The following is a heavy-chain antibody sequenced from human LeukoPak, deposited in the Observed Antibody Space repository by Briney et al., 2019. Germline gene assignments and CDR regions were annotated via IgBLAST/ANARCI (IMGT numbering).Heavy chain of an antibody. D-gene: IGHD2-8*01. CDR3: AGSTYDNWFDP. CDR2: IYHSGST. Sequence: SETLSLTCTVSGGSISSSSYYCGWIRQPAGKGLEWIGSIYHSGSTYYNPSLKSRVTLSVETSKNQFSLKLSSVTAADTAVYYCAGSTYDNWFDPWGQGTLVTVSS. V-gene: IGHV4-39*01. CDR1: GGSISSSSYY. J-gene: IGHJ5*02.